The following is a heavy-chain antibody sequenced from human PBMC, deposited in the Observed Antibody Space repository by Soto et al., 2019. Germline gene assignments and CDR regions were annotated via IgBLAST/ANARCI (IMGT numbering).Heavy chain of an antibody. Sequence: WTWIRQQPGKSLEWIGHIFHSGTTSYNPSLQSRVTISSETSENQFSLNLTSVTVADTAVYFCATGRWGAYGSPAGWFAPWGRGTLVSVSS. J-gene: IGHJ5*02. CDR2: IFHSGTT. V-gene: IGHV4-31*02. CDR3: ATGRWGAYGSPAGWFAP. D-gene: IGHD3-16*01.